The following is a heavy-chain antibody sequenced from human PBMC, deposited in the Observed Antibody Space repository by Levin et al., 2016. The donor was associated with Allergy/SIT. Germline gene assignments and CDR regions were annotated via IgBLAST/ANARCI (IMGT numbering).Heavy chain of an antibody. CDR3: ARGWGIAAAGTGNWFDP. D-gene: IGHD6-13*01. CDR1: GYTFTSYY. J-gene: IGHJ5*02. CDR2: INPSGGST. V-gene: IGHV1-46*01. Sequence: ASVKVSCKASGYTFTSYYMHWVRQAPGQGLEWMGIINPSGGSTSYAQKFQGRVTMTRDTSTSTVYMELSSLRSEDTAVYYCARGWGIAAAGTGNWFDPWGQGTLVTVPQ.